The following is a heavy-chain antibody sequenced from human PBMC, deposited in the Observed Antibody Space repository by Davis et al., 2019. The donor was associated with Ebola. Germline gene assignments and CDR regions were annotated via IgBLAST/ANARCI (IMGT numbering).Heavy chain of an antibody. CDR1: GFTFSSYS. V-gene: IGHV3-21*01. D-gene: IGHD5-18*01. J-gene: IGHJ6*02. CDR3: AREGFPFQGYEPRYYYYGMDV. CDR2: ISSSSSYI. Sequence: PGGSLRLSCAASGFTFSSYSMNWVRQAPGKGLEWVSSISSSSSYIYYADSVKGRFTISRDNAKNSLYLQMNSLRAEDTAVYYCAREGFPFQGYEPRYYYYGMDVWGQGTTVTVSS.